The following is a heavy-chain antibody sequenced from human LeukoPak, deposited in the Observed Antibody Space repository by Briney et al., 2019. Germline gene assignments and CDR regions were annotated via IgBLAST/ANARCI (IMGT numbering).Heavy chain of an antibody. CDR3: ARGDPSGDYVLNYFDY. V-gene: IGHV4-38-2*02. CDR1: GYSISSGYY. J-gene: IGHJ4*02. Sequence: PSETLSLTCTVSGYSISSGYYWGWIRQPPGKGLEWIGSIYHSGSTYYNPSLKSRVTISVDTSKNQFSLKLSSVTAADTAVYYCARGDPSGDYVLNYFDYCGQGTLVTVSS. CDR2: IYHSGST. D-gene: IGHD4-17*01.